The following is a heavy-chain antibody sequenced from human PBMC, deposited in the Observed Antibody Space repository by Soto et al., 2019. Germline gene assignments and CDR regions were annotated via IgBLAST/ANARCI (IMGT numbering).Heavy chain of an antibody. D-gene: IGHD4-17*01. Sequence: GGSLRLSCGASGFTFSSYAMHWVRPAPGKGLEWVAVISYDGSNKYYSDSVKGRFSISREXSKSAQELQMKSLRAEYTAVYYCARAVXGDRALWYFXLRCRRTPVTVSS. CDR3: ARAVXGDRALWYFXL. CDR1: GFTFSSYA. J-gene: IGHJ2*01. CDR2: ISYDGSNK. V-gene: IGHV3-30-3*01.